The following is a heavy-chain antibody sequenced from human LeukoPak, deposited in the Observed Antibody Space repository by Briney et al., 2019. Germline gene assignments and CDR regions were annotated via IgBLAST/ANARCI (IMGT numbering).Heavy chain of an antibody. V-gene: IGHV3-53*01. D-gene: IGHD1-26*01. J-gene: IGHJ4*02. CDR3: ARVVGVGATYPDY. CDR1: GFTVSSNY. CDR2: IYSGGST. Sequence: SGGSLRLSCAASGFTVSSNYMSWVRQAPGKGLEWVSVIYSGGSTYYADSVKGRFTISRDNSKNTLYLQMNSLRAEDTAVYYCARVVGVGATYPDYWGQGTLVTVSS.